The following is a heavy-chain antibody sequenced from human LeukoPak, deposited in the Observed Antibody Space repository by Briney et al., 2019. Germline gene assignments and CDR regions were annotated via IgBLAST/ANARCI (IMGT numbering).Heavy chain of an antibody. J-gene: IGHJ5*02. Sequence: GGSLRLSCTVSGFTVSSNSMSWVRQAPGKGLEWVSFIYSGTIHYSDSVKGRFTISRDNSKNTLYLQMNSLRPEDTAVYYCAKDSRTYFKWLDPWGQGTLVTVSS. V-gene: IGHV3-66*03. CDR2: IYSGTI. CDR1: GFTVSSNS. D-gene: IGHD6-13*01. CDR3: AKDSRTYFKWLDP.